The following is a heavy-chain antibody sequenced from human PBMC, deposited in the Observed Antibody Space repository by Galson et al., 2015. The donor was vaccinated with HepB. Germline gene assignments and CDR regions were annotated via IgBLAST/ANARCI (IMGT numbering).Heavy chain of an antibody. Sequence: TLSLTCTVSGGSISSYYWSWIRQPPGKGLEWIGYIYYSGSTNYNPSPKSRVTISVDTSKNQFSLKLSSVTAADTAVYYCVRHPYGGGGSCFFDYWGQGTLVTVSS. CDR1: GGSISSYY. CDR3: VRHPYGGGGSCFFDY. J-gene: IGHJ4*02. D-gene: IGHD2-15*01. CDR2: IYYSGST. V-gene: IGHV4-59*08.